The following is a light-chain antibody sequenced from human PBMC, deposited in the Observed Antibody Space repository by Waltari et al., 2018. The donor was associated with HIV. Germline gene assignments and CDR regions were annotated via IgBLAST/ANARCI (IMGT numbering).Light chain of an antibody. Sequence: HSALTQPASVSGSPGQSITISCTGTSSDVGGYNYVSWYQQHPGKAPKLVIYDVSKRPSGVSNRFSGSKSGNTASLTISGLQADDEADYYCSSYTSSSTLVFGGGTNLTVL. CDR1: SSDVGGYNY. J-gene: IGLJ2*01. CDR2: DVS. V-gene: IGLV2-14*01. CDR3: SSYTSSSTLV.